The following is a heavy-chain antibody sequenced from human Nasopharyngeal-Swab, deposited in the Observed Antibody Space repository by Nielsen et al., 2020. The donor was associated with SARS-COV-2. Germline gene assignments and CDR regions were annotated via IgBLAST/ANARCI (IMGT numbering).Heavy chain of an antibody. Sequence: GGSLRLSCAASGFTVSSNYMSWVRQAPGKGLEWVSVIYSGGSTYYADSVKGRFTISRDNAKNSLYLQMNSLRAEDTAVYYCARGVGYDSSGYIPWYWGQGTLVTVSS. CDR1: GFTVSSNY. CDR2: IYSGGST. CDR3: ARGVGYDSSGYIPWY. D-gene: IGHD3-22*01. J-gene: IGHJ4*02. V-gene: IGHV3-53*01.